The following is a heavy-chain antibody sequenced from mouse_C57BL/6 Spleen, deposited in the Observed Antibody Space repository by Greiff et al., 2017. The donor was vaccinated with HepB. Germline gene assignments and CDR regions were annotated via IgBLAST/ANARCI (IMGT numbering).Heavy chain of an antibody. CDR1: GYTFTSYG. J-gene: IGHJ2*01. CDR2: IYPRSGNT. CDR3: ARKGLRYGNYDDY. V-gene: IGHV1-81*01. Sequence: QVQLKQSGAELARPGASVKLSCKASGYTFTSYGISWVKQRTGQGLEWIGEIYPRSGNTYYNEKFKGKATLTADKSSSTAYMELRSLTSEDSAVYFCARKGLRYGNYDDYWGQGTTLTVSS. D-gene: IGHD2-1*01.